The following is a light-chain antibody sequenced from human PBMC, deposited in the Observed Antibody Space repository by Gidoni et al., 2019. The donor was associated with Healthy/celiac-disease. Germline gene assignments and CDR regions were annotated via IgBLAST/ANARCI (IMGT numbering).Light chain of an antibody. J-gene: IGKJ2*04. V-gene: IGKV4-1*01. CDR1: QSVLYSSNNKNC. CDR2: WAS. CDR3: QQYYSTPCS. Sequence: DIVMTQSPDSLAVSLGERATINCKSSQSVLYSSNNKNCLAWYQQKPGQPPKRLIYWASTRESGVPDRFSGSGSGTDFTLTISSLQAEDVAVYYCQQYYSTPCSFGQGTKLEIK.